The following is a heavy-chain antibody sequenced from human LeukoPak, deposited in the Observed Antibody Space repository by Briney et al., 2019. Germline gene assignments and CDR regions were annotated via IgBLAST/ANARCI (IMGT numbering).Heavy chain of an antibody. CDR1: GFTFSSYG. D-gene: IGHD3-3*01. J-gene: IGHJ4*02. Sequence: GGSLRLSCAASGFTFSSYGMHWVRQAPGKGLEWVAFIRYDGSNKYYADSVKGRFTISRDNSKNTLYLQMNSLRAEDTAVYYCATDRPRLLRILEWPSYYFDYWGQGTLVTVSS. CDR3: ATDRPRLLRILEWPSYYFDY. CDR2: IRYDGSNK. V-gene: IGHV3-30*02.